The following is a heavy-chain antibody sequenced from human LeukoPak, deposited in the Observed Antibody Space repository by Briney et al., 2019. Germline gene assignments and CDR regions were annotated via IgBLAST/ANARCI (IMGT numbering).Heavy chain of an antibody. CDR1: VFSFSSYW. V-gene: IGHV3-74*01. D-gene: IGHD3-10*01. Sequence: PGGSLRLSCAASVFSFSSYWMHWVRQVPGKGLVWVSRINSDGSTTIYADSVEGRFTISRDNAKNTLFLQMTSLRAEDTAVYYCARGRGSGSSDYWGQGTLVTVSS. CDR2: INSDGSTT. J-gene: IGHJ4*02. CDR3: ARGRGSGSSDY.